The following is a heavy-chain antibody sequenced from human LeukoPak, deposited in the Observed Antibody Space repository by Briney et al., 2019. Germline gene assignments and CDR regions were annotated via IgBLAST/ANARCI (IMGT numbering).Heavy chain of an antibody. V-gene: IGHV4-59*01. CDR2: IYNSGNT. J-gene: IGHJ4*02. CDR3: ARPSRDGYRYTFDY. Sequence: PSGTLSLTCTVSGGSIGSYYWSWIRQPPGKGLEWIGYIYNSGNTNYSPSLKSRVSISVDTPKNQFSLKLSSVTAADTAVYYCARPSRDGYRYTFDYWGQGILVTVSS. CDR1: GGSIGSYY. D-gene: IGHD5-24*01.